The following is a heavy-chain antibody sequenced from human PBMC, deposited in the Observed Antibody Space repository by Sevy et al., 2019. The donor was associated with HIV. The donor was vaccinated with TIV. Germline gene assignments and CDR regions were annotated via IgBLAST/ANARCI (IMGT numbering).Heavy chain of an antibody. CDR1: GDSVSSSSAA. V-gene: IGHV6-1*01. CDR3: ARGDELNSCYYRMDV. Sequence: SQTLSLTCAISGDSVSSSSAAWNWFRQSPSRGLEWLGRTYYRSKWYSDYEVSVKGRVTINPDTSKNQFSRNLESVTPDDTADYFCARGDELNSCYYRMDVWGQGTTVTVSS. J-gene: IGHJ6*02. CDR2: TYYRSKWYS. D-gene: IGHD1-7*01.